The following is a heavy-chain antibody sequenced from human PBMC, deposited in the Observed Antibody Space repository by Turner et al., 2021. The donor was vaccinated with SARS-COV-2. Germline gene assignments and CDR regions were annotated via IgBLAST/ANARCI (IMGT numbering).Heavy chain of an antibody. CDR2: ISGRGGST. V-gene: IGHV3-23*01. D-gene: IGHD6-6*01. J-gene: IGHJ4*02. Sequence: EVQLLEFGGGLVQPGGSLRLSCAASGFTFSSYGMSWVRQAPGKGLEGVSGISGRGGSTYYADSVKGRFTISRDNSKNTLYLQMNSLRAEDTAVYYCANIGVRHSSSPYFDYWGQGTLVTVSS. CDR3: ANIGVRHSSSPYFDY. CDR1: GFTFSSYG.